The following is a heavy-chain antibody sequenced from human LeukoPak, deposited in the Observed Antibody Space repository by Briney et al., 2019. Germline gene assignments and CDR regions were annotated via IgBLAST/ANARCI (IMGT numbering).Heavy chain of an antibody. D-gene: IGHD3-22*01. J-gene: IGHJ4*02. CDR1: GYTLTELS. CDR2: FDPEDGEA. V-gene: IGHV1-24*01. Sequence: ASVKVSCKVSGYTLTELSMHWLRQAPGKGLEWMGGFDPEDGEAIYAQKFQGRVTMTEDTSTDTAYMELSSLRSEDTAVYYCATGAAYYYDSSGLGSFDYWGQGTLVTVSS. CDR3: ATGAAYYYDSSGLGSFDY.